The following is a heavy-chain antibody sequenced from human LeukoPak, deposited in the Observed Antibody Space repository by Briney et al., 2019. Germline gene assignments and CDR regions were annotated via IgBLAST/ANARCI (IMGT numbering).Heavy chain of an antibody. CDR1: GYTFTGYY. CDR3: ARGNNWNDGNWFDP. V-gene: IGHV1-2*02. D-gene: IGHD1-20*01. CDR2: INPNSGGT. Sequence: GASVKVSCKASGYTFTGYYMHWVRQAPGQGPEWMGWINPNSGGTNYAQKFQGRVTMTRDTSISTAYMELSRLRSDDTAVYYCARGNNWNDGNWFDPWGQGTLVTVSS. J-gene: IGHJ5*02.